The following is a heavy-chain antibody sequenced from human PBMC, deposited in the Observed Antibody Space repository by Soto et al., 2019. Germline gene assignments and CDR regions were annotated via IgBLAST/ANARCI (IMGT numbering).Heavy chain of an antibody. Sequence: PGGSLRLSCVASGFTFSSYWMHWVRRTPGQGLVWVSHTDSDGSFTTYADSVKGRFTISRDNAKSTLYLQMNSLRVEDTAIYYCAKTAGYDYVWGSSGLDPWGQGTLVTVSS. V-gene: IGHV3-74*01. CDR2: TDSDGSFT. D-gene: IGHD3-16*01. CDR3: AKTAGYDYVWGSSGLDP. CDR1: GFTFSSYW. J-gene: IGHJ5*02.